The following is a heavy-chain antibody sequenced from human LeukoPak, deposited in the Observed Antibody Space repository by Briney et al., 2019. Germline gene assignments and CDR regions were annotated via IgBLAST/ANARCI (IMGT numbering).Heavy chain of an antibody. CDR3: ARLRYYDFWSGPYGMDV. V-gene: IGHV1-46*01. Sequence: ASVKVSCKASGYTFTSYYMHWVRQAPGQGLEWMGIINPRGGSTSYAQKFQGRVTMTRDTSTSTVYMELSSLRSEDTAVYYCARLRYYDFWSGPYGMDVWGQGTTVTVSS. CDR2: INPRGGST. D-gene: IGHD3-3*01. CDR1: GYTFTSYY. J-gene: IGHJ6*02.